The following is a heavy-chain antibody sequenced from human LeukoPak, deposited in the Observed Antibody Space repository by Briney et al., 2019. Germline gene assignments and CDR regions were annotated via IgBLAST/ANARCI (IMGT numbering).Heavy chain of an antibody. Sequence: GGSLRLSCAASGFTFSGCSMDWVRQAPGKGLEWVSSINSGSIYIYYADSVKGRFIISRDNAKNSLYLQLNSLGAEDTAVYYCARGLPLAGHIATQQPFDYWGQGTLVTVSS. CDR1: GFTFSGCS. J-gene: IGHJ4*02. CDR2: INSGSIYI. D-gene: IGHD6-13*01. CDR3: ARGLPLAGHIATQQPFDY. V-gene: IGHV3-21*01.